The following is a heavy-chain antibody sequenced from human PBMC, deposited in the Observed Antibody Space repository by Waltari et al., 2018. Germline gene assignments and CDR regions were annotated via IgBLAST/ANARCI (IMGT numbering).Heavy chain of an antibody. CDR3: ARDFRGDSSSSGDY. CDR1: GGSISSSSYY. V-gene: IGHV4-39*07. D-gene: IGHD6-6*01. Sequence: QLQLQESGPGLVKPSETLSLTCTVSGGSISSSSYYWGWIRQPPGKGLEWIGSIYYSGCTYYNPSLKRRVSLSVDTSKNQFSLKLSSVTAADTAVYYCARDFRGDSSSSGDYWGQGTLVTVSS. CDR2: IYYSGCT. J-gene: IGHJ4*02.